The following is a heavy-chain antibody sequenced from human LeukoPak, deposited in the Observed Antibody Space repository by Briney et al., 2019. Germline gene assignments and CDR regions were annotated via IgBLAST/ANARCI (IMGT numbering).Heavy chain of an antibody. CDR1: GFTFDDYA. CDR2: ISWNSGSI. D-gene: IGHD6-13*01. CDR3: ARGMERAAGTNYYYGMDV. Sequence: GGSLRLSCAASGFTFDDYAMHWVRQAPGKGLEWVSGISWNSGSIGYADSVKGRFTISRDNAKNSLYLQMNSLRAEDTAVYYCARGMERAAGTNYYYGMDVWGQGTTVTVSS. J-gene: IGHJ6*02. V-gene: IGHV3-9*01.